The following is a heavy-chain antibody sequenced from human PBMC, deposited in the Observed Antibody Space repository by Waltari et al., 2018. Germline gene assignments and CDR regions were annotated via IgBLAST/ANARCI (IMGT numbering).Heavy chain of an antibody. V-gene: IGHV4-38-2*01. Sequence: QVQLQESGPGLVKPSETLSLTCAVSGYSLSSGSYWGWIRQPPGKGREWIGSIYHSGSTYYNPSLKSRVTISVDTSKNQFSLKLSSVTAADTAVYYCAGYSSSTPFDYWGQGTLVTVSS. CDR2: IYHSGST. J-gene: IGHJ4*02. CDR1: GYSLSSGSY. CDR3: AGYSSSTPFDY. D-gene: IGHD6-6*01.